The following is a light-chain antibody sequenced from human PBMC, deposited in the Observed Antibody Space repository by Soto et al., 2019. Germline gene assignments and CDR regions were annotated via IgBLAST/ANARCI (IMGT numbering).Light chain of an antibody. J-gene: IGKJ1*01. CDR3: QQDNNWPRT. CDR2: GAS. V-gene: IGKV3-15*01. CDR1: QSVSSN. Sequence: ERVMTQSPATLFVSPGERATLSCRASQSVSSNLAWYQQKPGQAPSLLIYGASTRATGIPARFSGSGSGTEFTLTISSLQSEDFAVYYCQQDNNWPRTFGQGTKVEIK.